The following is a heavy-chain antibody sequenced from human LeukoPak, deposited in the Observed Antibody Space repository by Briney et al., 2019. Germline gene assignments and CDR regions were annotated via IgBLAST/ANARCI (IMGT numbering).Heavy chain of an antibody. D-gene: IGHD6-13*01. J-gene: IGHJ5*02. CDR1: GGTFTIYA. CDR2: IIPIFGTT. Sequence: SVTVSFTASGGTFTIYAISWVRQAPGQGLEWMGEIIPIFGTTSYSQKFQGRVTITADESTSTAYMELSSLRSEDTAVYYCAREPGYSSSRWYNWFDPWGQGTLVTVSS. CDR3: AREPGYSSSRWYNWFDP. V-gene: IGHV1-69*13.